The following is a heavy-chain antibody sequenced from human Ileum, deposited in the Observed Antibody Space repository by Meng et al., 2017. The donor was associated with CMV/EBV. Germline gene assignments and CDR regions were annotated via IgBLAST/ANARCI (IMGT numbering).Heavy chain of an antibody. D-gene: IGHD6-19*01. CDR3: ASWGYSSGWYSTSYGMDV. V-gene: IGHV3-53*01. CDR2: IYSGGST. Sequence: GESLKISCAASGFTFDDYTMHWVRQAPGKGLEWVSVIYSGGSTYYADSVKGRFTISRDNSKNTLYLQMNSLRAEDTAVYYCASWGYSSGWYSTSYGMDVWGQGTTVTVSS. CDR1: GFTFDDYT. J-gene: IGHJ6*02.